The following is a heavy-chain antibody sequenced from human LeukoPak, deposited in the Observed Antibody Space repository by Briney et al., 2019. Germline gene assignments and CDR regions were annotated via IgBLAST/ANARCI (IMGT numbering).Heavy chain of an antibody. V-gene: IGHV4-34*01. D-gene: IGHD6-13*01. J-gene: IGHJ4*02. Sequence: SETLSLTCAVYGGSFSGYYWSWIRQPPGKGLEWIGEINHSGSTNYNPSLKSRVTISVDTSKNQFSLKLSSVTAADTAVYYCAKDRWASSSWYVDRRGFDYWGQGTLVTVSS. CDR2: INHSGST. CDR3: AKDRWASSSWYVDRRGFDY. CDR1: GGSFSGYY.